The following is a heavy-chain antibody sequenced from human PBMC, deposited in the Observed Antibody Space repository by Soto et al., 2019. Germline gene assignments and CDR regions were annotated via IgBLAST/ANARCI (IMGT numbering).Heavy chain of an antibody. CDR1: GVTFSSYA. V-gene: IGHV3-23*01. CDR2: ISGSGGST. D-gene: IGHD5-12*01. Sequence: EVQLLESGGGLVQPGGSLRLSCAASGVTFSSYAMSWVRQAPGKGLEWVSAISGSGGSTYYADSVKGRFTISRDNSKNKLYLQMNSLRAEDPAVYYCAKDRASGYGYFDYTGQGTLVTFSS. J-gene: IGHJ4*02. CDR3: AKDRASGYGYFDY.